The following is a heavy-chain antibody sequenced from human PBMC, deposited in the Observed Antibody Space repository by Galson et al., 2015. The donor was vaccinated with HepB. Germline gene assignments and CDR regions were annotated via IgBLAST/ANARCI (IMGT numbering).Heavy chain of an antibody. V-gene: IGHV3-15*01. CDR2: IQGETDGGSA. CDR1: GFTFSDAW. Sequence: SLRLSCAASGFTFSDAWMTWVRQAPGKGLEWVGRIQGETDGGSADYAAPVKGRFAISRDDSKNTLYLQMNNLLIDDTAVYYCSTLDHWGQGTLVTVSS. CDR3: STLDH. J-gene: IGHJ4*02.